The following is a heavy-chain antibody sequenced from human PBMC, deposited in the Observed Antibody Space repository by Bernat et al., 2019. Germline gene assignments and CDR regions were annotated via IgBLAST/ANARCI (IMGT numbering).Heavy chain of an antibody. CDR2: ISYDGNNK. CDR3: ASERTKDNWNPDGLED. V-gene: IGHV3-30*04. Sequence: VQLVESGGGVAQPGKSLRLSCAHSGFNLSIYAMYWVRQAPGKELEWVALISYDGNNKNYADSVKGRFTISRDNSRNTLYLQMNNLKAEDTAVYYCASERTKDNWNPDGLEDWGQGTLVTVSS. J-gene: IGHJ4*02. CDR1: GFNLSIYA. D-gene: IGHD1-20*01.